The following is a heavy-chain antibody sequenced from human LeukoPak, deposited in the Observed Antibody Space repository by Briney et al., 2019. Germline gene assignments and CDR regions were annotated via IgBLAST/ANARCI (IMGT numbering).Heavy chain of an antibody. Sequence: SGTSLRLSCAASGFPFSDYGMYWVRQAPGKGLEWLAVISHDGSNKYYADSVKGRITISRDNSMNTLYLQMNSLRAEDTAVYYCARDHRWGFDYWGRGTLVTVSS. CDR2: ISHDGSNK. CDR1: GFPFSDYG. V-gene: IGHV3-30*03. D-gene: IGHD7-27*01. J-gene: IGHJ4*02. CDR3: ARDHRWGFDY.